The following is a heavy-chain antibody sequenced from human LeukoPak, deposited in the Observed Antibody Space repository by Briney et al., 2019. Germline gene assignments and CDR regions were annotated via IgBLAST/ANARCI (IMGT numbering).Heavy chain of an antibody. J-gene: IGHJ5*02. V-gene: IGHV3-20*01. D-gene: IGHD3-10*01. CDR2: INWNGGST. CDR1: GGSISSYY. Sequence: PSETLSLTCTVSGGSISSYYWSWVRQAPGKGLEWVSGINWNGGSTGYADSVKGRFTISRDNAKNSLYLQMNSLRAEDTALYHCARDLGYYGSGSYPPGPWGQGTLVTVSS. CDR3: ARDLGYYGSGSYPPGP.